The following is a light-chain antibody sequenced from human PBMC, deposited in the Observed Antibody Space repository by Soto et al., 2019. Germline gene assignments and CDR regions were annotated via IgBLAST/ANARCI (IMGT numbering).Light chain of an antibody. CDR2: GAS. J-gene: IGKJ4*01. Sequence: EIVMTQSPATLSVSPGERATLSCRASQSVSSNLAWYQQKPGQAPRLLIYGASTRATGIPARFSGSGSGTEFTITISSLHFADFAVYYCQEYNNCPPLTFGGGTEVVIK. V-gene: IGKV3-15*01. CDR3: QEYNNCPPLT. CDR1: QSVSSN.